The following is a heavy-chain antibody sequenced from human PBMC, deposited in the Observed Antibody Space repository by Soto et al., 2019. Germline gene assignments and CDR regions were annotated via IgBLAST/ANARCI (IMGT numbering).Heavy chain of an antibody. CDR3: AKNPQDYFDSSGYRPHFDS. V-gene: IGHV4-59*01. Sequence: SETLSLTCTVSGDSISSFYWHWIRQPPGKGLEWIGYIYYTGSTNYNPSLKSRVTISVDTSKNQFSLKLSSVTAADTAVYYCAKNPQDYFDSSGYRPHFDSWGQGTLVTVSS. CDR2: IYYTGST. J-gene: IGHJ4*02. CDR1: GDSISSFY. D-gene: IGHD3-22*01.